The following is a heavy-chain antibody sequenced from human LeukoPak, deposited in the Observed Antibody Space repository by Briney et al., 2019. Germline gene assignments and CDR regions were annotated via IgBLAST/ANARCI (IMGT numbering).Heavy chain of an antibody. Sequence: ASVKVSCKASGYTFTSYDINWVRQATGQGLEWMGWMNPNSGNTGYAQKFQGRVTMARNTSISTAYMELSSLRSEDTAVYYCARGLWPDYDILTGYSHYYYMDVWGKGTTVTVSS. J-gene: IGHJ6*03. CDR1: GYTFTSYD. D-gene: IGHD3-9*01. CDR2: MNPNSGNT. CDR3: ARGLWPDYDILTGYSHYYYMDV. V-gene: IGHV1-8*01.